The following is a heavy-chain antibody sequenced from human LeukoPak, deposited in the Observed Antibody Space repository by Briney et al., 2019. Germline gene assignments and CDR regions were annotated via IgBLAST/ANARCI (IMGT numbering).Heavy chain of an antibody. D-gene: IGHD3-16*01. CDR3: ASGRQLGY. Sequence: GGSLRLSCAASGFTFSSYAMSWVRQAPGKGLEWVASIKQDGSEKYYVDSVKGRFTISRDNAKNSLYLQMNSLRAEDTALYYCASGRQLGYWGQGTLVTVSS. J-gene: IGHJ4*02. V-gene: IGHV3-7*01. CDR2: IKQDGSEK. CDR1: GFTFSSYA.